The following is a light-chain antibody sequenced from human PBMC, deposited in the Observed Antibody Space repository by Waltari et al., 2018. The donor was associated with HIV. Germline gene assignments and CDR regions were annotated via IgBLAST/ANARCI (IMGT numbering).Light chain of an antibody. Sequence: QSALPQPASVSGSPGQSITISCAATTSDIGDYNSVSWYQQHPGKAPKLIIYEVTNRPSGISDRFSGSKSGNTASLTISGLQAEDEADYYCSSYTSSWGRVFGGGTKLTVL. V-gene: IGLV2-14*01. J-gene: IGLJ3*02. CDR3: SSYTSSWGRV. CDR2: EVT. CDR1: TSDIGDYNS.